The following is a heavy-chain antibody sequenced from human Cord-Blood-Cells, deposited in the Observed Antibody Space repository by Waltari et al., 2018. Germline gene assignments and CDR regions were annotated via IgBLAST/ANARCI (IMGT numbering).Heavy chain of an antibody. CDR2: ISYDGSNK. V-gene: IGHV3-30*04. J-gene: IGHJ4*02. CDR1: GFTFSSYA. D-gene: IGHD4-17*01. CDR3: ANYDYGDYFDY. Sequence: QVQLVESGGGVVQPGRSLSLPCAASGFTFSSYAMHGARQAPGKGLEWVAVISYDGSNKYYADSVKGRFTISRDNSKNTLYLQMNSLRAEDTAVYYCANYDYGDYFDYWGQGTLVTVSS.